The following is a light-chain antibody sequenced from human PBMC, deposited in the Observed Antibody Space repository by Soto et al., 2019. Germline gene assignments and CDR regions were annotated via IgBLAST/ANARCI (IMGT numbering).Light chain of an antibody. CDR2: GAS. CDR1: QSVSSNY. CDR3: QHFGSSPPWP. Sequence: DIVLTQSPGTLSLSPGERATLSCRASQSVSSNYLAWYQQKPGQAPRLLIYGASTRATGVPDRFSGSGSGTDFTLTISRLEPEDFAVYYCQHFGSSPPWPFGQGTKVEMK. J-gene: IGKJ1*01. V-gene: IGKV3-20*01.